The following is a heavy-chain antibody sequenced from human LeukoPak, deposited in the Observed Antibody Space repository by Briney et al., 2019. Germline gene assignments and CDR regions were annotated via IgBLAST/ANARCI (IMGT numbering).Heavy chain of an antibody. CDR2: INPNSGGT. CDR1: GYTFTSYY. CDR3: ASSQKKDIVVVPAAIRAAAPFDY. Sequence: ASVKVSCKASGYTFTSYYMHWVRQAPGQGLEWMGWINPNSGGTNYAQKFQGRVTMTRDTSISTAYMELSRLRSDDTAVYYCASSQKKDIVVVPAAIRAAAPFDYWGQGTLVTVSS. D-gene: IGHD2-2*02. V-gene: IGHV1-2*02. J-gene: IGHJ4*02.